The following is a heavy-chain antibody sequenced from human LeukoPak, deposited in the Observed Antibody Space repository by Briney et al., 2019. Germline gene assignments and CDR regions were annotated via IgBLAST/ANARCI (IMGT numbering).Heavy chain of an antibody. CDR1: GGSFSGYH. V-gene: IGHV4-34*01. CDR2: INHSGST. Sequence: SETLSLTCAVYGGSFSGYHWSWIRQPPGKGLEWIGEINHSGSTNYNPSLKSRVTISVDTSKNQFSLKLSSVTAADTAVYYCARPGYSYGVDYWGQGALVTVSS. J-gene: IGHJ4*02. D-gene: IGHD5-18*01. CDR3: ARPGYSYGVDY.